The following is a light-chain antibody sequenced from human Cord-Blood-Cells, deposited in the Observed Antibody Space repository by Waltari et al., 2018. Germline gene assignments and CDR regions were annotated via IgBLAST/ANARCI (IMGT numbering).Light chain of an antibody. V-gene: IGLV2-23*02. J-gene: IGLJ7*01. CDR1: SSDVGGYNL. Sequence: QSALTQPASVSGSPGQSITISCTGTSSDVGGYNLVSWYQQQPGKAPKLMIYEVSKRPSGVSYRFSGSKSGNTASLTISGLQAEDEADYYCCSYAGSSTFVFGGGTQLTVL. CDR3: CSYAGSSTFV. CDR2: EVS.